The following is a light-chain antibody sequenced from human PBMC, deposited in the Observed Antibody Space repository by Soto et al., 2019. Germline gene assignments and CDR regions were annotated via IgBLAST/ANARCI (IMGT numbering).Light chain of an antibody. J-gene: IGKJ5*01. CDR1: QSVSSS. CDR3: QQRSDWPIT. Sequence: EIVLTQSPATLSLSLGERATLSCRASQSVSSSLAWYQQKPDQAPRLLIYDASNRATGIPARFSGSGSGTDFPLTISSLEPEDFAVYYCQQRSDWPITFGQGTRLEIK. CDR2: DAS. V-gene: IGKV3-11*01.